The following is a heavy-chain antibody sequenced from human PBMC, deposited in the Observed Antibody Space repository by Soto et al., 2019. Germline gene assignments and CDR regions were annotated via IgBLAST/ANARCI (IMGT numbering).Heavy chain of an antibody. CDR1: GGSISSGGYS. V-gene: IGHV4-30-2*01. D-gene: IGHD3-16*02. CDR2: IYHSGST. J-gene: IGHJ5*02. Sequence: PSETLSLTCAVSGGSISSGGYSWSWIRQPPGKGLEWIGYIYHSGSTYYNPSLKSRVTISVDRSKNQFSLKLGSVTAADTAVYYCARALLTYYDYVWGSYRPGWFDPWGQGTLVTVSS. CDR3: ARALLTYYDYVWGSYRPGWFDP.